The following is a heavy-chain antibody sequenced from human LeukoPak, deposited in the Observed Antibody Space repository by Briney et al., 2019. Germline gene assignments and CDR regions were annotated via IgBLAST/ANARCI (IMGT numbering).Heavy chain of an antibody. CDR2: INHDGSEE. Sequence: GGSLRLSCAASGFTFSAYWMTWVRQAPGKGLEWVANINHDGSEEHYVDSVNGRFTISRDNAKNSLYLQMNSLRAEDTAVYYCARDVEYDFWSGSYWHNWFDLWGQGTLVTVSS. CDR1: GFTFSAYW. J-gene: IGHJ5*02. V-gene: IGHV3-7*05. D-gene: IGHD3-3*01. CDR3: ARDVEYDFWSGSYWHNWFDL.